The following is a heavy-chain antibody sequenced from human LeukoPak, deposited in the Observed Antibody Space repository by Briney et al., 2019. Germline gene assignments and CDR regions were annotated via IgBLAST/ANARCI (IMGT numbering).Heavy chain of an antibody. CDR1: GIPFRTYS. CDR2: TSGSSRYT. V-gene: IGHV3-21*01. D-gene: IGHD1-26*01. J-gene: IGHJ4*02. Sequence: GSLELSCSASGIPFRTYSRPWGRPGSGEGLEWVSSTSGSSRYTFYAASVEGRFTISRDNAKNSFYLQMNRLRAEDTAVYFCAAGNSGCPHWGQGALVTVSS. CDR3: AAGNSGCPH.